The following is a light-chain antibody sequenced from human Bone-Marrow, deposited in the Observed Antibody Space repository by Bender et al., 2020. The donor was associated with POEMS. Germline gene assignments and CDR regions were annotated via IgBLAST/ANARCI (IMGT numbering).Light chain of an antibody. CDR1: KLGDKV. J-gene: IGLJ2*01. V-gene: IGLV3-1*01. CDR3: QAWDKYTGA. CDR2: QHT. Sequence: SYVLTQPPSVSVSPGQTATITCSGDKLGDKVVSWYKQKPGQSPVLVIYQHTNRPSGMPERFSGFNSGNTATLTISGTQALDEADYYCQAWDKYTGAFAGGTKLTVL.